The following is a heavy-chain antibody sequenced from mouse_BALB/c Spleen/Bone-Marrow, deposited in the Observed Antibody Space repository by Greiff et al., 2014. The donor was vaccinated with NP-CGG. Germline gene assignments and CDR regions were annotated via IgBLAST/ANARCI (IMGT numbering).Heavy chain of an antibody. V-gene: IGHV1S41*01. J-gene: IGHJ4*01. CDR1: GYTFTSYW. D-gene: IGHD2-1*01. Sequence: DLVKPGFSVKLSCKASGYTFTSYWINWIKQRPGQGLEWIGRIAPGSGSTYYNEMFKGKATLTVDTSSSTAYIQLSSLSSEDSAVYFCARFPIYYGNYGAMDYWGQGTSVTVSS. CDR3: ARFPIYYGNYGAMDY. CDR2: IAPGSGST.